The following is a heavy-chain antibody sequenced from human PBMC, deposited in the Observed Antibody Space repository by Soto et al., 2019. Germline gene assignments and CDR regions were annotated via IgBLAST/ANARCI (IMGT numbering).Heavy chain of an antibody. CDR1: GGSISSYY. CDR2: IYYSGST. Sequence: PSETLSLTCTVSGGSISSYYWSWIRQPPGKGLEWIGYIYYSGSTNYNPYLKSRVTITVDTSKNQFSLKLSSVTAADTAVYYCARDGTIFGVVTPRYAFDIWGQGTMVTVSS. D-gene: IGHD3-3*01. V-gene: IGHV4-59*01. J-gene: IGHJ3*02. CDR3: ARDGTIFGVVTPRYAFDI.